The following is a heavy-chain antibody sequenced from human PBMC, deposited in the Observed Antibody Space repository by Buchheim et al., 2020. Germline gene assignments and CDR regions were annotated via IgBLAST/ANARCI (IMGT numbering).Heavy chain of an antibody. D-gene: IGHD6-6*01. CDR2: IWYDGSNK. CDR3: ARGGIAAREDDYAMDV. CDR1: GFTFSDYG. V-gene: IGHV3-33*01. J-gene: IGHJ6*02. Sequence: QVWLVESGGGVVQPGTSLRLSCAASGFTFSDYGMHWVRQAPGKGLEWVTFIWYDGSNKFYADSVKGRFTISRDNSKNNLFLQMNSLRAEDTAVYYCARGGIAAREDDYAMDVWGQGTT.